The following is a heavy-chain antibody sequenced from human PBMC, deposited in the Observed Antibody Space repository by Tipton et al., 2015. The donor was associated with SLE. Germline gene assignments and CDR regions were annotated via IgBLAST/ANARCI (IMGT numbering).Heavy chain of an antibody. V-gene: IGHV4-34*01. Sequence: TLSLTCTVSTDSISDHYWSWSRQTPGEGLEWIGEINHTGGTNYNPSLESRVTMSVDTSKNPFSLKLSSVTAADTAMYYCVRERKYVVRFRELVAPDLWGQGTAITVSS. J-gene: IGHJ3*01. CDR3: VRERKYVVRFRELVAPDL. CDR1: TDSISDHY. CDR2: INHTGGT. D-gene: IGHD1-26*01.